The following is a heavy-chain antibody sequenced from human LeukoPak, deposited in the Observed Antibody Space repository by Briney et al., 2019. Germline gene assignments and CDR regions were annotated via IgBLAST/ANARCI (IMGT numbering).Heavy chain of an antibody. J-gene: IGHJ5*02. CDR3: ARGYCSSTSCFWAKRFDP. D-gene: IGHD2-2*01. V-gene: IGHV1-69*02. Sequence: VRVSFKASGGTFSSYTISWVRQAPGQGLEWMGRIIPILGIANYAQKFQGRVTITADKSTSTAYMELSSLRSEDTAVYYCARGYCSSTSCFWAKRFDPWGQGTLVTVSS. CDR1: GGTFSSYT. CDR2: IIPILGIA.